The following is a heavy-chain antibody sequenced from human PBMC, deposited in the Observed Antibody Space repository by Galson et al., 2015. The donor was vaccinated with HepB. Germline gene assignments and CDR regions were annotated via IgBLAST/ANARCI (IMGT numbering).Heavy chain of an antibody. Sequence: SVKVSCKASGYTFTGYYMHWVRQAPGQGLEWMGWIVANSGGTNYAQKFQGWVTITRDTSISTAYMELSRLRSDDTAVYYCAVASVEWLRDINYYSGMDVWGQGTTVTASS. CDR2: IVANSGGT. CDR3: AVASVEWLRDINYYSGMDV. CDR1: GYTFTGYY. J-gene: IGHJ6*02. V-gene: IGHV1-2*04. D-gene: IGHD6-19*01.